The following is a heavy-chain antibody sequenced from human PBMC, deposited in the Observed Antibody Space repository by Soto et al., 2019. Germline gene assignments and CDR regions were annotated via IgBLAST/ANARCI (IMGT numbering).Heavy chain of an antibody. V-gene: IGHV4-4*02. Sequence: SETLSLTCAISGDSINANYWSWVRQPPGKGPEWIGEIYDDGTTYFNPSLNSRATISLDKSKNQFFLTLNSMTAADTAVYYCARNRGYSQGDWGPGILVTVSS. CDR1: GDSINANY. D-gene: IGHD5-18*01. CDR2: IYDDGTT. J-gene: IGHJ4*02. CDR3: ARNRGYSQGD.